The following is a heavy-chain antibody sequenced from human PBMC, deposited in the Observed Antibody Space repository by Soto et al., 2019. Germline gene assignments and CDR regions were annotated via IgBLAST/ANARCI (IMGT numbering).Heavy chain of an antibody. D-gene: IGHD6-19*01. J-gene: IGHJ6*02. CDR2: IWYDGSNK. Sequence: HPGGSLRLSCAASGFTFSSYGMHWVRQAPGKGLEWVAVIWYDGSNKYYADSVKGRFTISRDNSKNTLYLQMNSLRAEDTAVYYCARVRKNSSGWQGKYYYYYYGMDVWGQGTTVTVSS. CDR1: GFTFSSYG. CDR3: ARVRKNSSGWQGKYYYYYYGMDV. V-gene: IGHV3-33*01.